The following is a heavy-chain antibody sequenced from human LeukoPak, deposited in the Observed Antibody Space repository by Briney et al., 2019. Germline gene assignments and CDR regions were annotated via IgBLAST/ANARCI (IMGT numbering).Heavy chain of an antibody. V-gene: IGHV1-2*02. CDR2: INPNSGGT. D-gene: IGHD5-18*01. J-gene: IGHJ3*02. CDR1: GYTFTGYY. CDR3: ASPRVDTAMVAGLGDNDAFDI. Sequence: GASVKVSCKASGYTFTGYYMHWVRQAPGQGLEWMGWINPNSGGTNYAQKFQGRVTMTRDTSISTAYMELSRLRSDDTAMYYCASPRVDTAMVAGLGDNDAFDIWGQGTMVTVSS.